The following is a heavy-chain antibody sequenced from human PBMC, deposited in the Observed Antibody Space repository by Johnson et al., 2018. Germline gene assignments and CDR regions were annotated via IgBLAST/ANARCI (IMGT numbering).Heavy chain of an antibody. Sequence: QVQLVESGGGVVQPGRSLRLSCAASGFSFGAYGMHWVRQAPGRGLEWVAFISYDGTNKYYGDSVKGRFTISRDNSKNTLYVQMNSLRAEDTAVYYCAKDSSYYYASSSYYYFEYWGHGTLVTVSS. CDR1: GFSFGAYG. D-gene: IGHD3-22*01. J-gene: IGHJ4*01. V-gene: IGHV3-30*18. CDR2: ISYDGTNK. CDR3: AKDSSYYYASSSYYYFEY.